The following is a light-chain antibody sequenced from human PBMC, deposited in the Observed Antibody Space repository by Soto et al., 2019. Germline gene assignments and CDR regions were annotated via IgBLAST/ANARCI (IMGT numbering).Light chain of an antibody. Sequence: EIVLTQSPGTLSLSPGERATLSCRASQSVNNYLAWYQQKPGQAPRLLIYDAFNRATGVPVRFSGSGSGTDFTLTISSLEPEDFAVYYCQHRSNWQGTFGPGTKVDFK. CDR2: DAF. J-gene: IGKJ3*01. CDR3: QHRSNWQGT. CDR1: QSVNNY. V-gene: IGKV3D-11*02.